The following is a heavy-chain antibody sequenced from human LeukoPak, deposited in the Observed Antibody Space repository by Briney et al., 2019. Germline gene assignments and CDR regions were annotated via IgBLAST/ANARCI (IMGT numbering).Heavy chain of an antibody. CDR2: ISSSGSTR. J-gene: IGHJ6*02. CDR3: ARVSSSYYYAMDV. V-gene: IGHV3-48*03. CDR1: GFTFSSYE. Sequence: GGPLRLSCAASGFTFSSYEMNWVRQAPGKGLEWVSYISSSGSTRYYADSVKGRFTISRDNAKNSLYLQMNSLRAEDTSLYYCARVSSSYYYAMDVWGQGTTVTVSS. D-gene: IGHD6-6*01.